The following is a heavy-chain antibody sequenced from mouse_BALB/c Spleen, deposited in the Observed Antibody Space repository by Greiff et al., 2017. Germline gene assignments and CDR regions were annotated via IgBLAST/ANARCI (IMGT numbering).Heavy chain of an antibody. Sequence: DVQLQESGGGLVKPGGSLKLSCAASGFTFSSYAMSWVRQTPEKRLEWVASISSGGSTYYPDSVKGRFTISRDNARNILYLQMSSLRSEDTAMYYCAREGVTTAPFAYWGQGTLVTVSA. CDR1: GFTFSSYA. CDR3: AREGVTTAPFAY. V-gene: IGHV5-6-5*01. CDR2: ISSGGST. J-gene: IGHJ3*01. D-gene: IGHD1-2*01.